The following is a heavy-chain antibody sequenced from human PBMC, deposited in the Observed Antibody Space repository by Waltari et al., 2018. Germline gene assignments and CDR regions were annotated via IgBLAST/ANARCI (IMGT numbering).Heavy chain of an antibody. V-gene: IGHV3-72*01. CDR2: IKRRVDSYAT. Sequence: EAQLVESGGGLTQPGASLRLSGAASGFPFSDHYMDWARQAQGKGLEWIGRIKRRVDSYATQYAASVKGRFIISRDDSTDSLYLQMNSLKTEDTAVYYCAQLGTGHWGQGTLVTVSS. CDR1: GFPFSDHY. J-gene: IGHJ1*01. CDR3: AQLGTGH. D-gene: IGHD1-1*01.